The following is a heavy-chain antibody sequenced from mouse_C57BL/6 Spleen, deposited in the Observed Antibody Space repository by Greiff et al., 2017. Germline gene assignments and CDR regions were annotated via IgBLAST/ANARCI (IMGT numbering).Heavy chain of an antibody. J-gene: IGHJ1*03. CDR1: GFSLSTSGMG. CDR3: ARRGHSNPWYFDV. V-gene: IGHV8-12*01. CDR2: IYWDDDK. Sequence: QVTLKVSGPGILQPSQSLSLTCSFSGFSLSTSGMGVGWIRQPSGKGLVWLAYIYWDDDKRYNPSLKSRLTISKDTSRNQVFLTITSVVTSDTATYYFARRGHSNPWYFDVWGTGTTVTVSS. D-gene: IGHD2-5*01.